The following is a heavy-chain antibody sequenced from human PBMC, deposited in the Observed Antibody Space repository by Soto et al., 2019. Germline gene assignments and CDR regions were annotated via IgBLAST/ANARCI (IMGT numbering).Heavy chain of an antibody. V-gene: IGHV1-69*13. CDR3: AKEYSSSSLYYYYGMGV. J-gene: IGHJ6*02. D-gene: IGHD6-6*01. CDR1: GGTFSSYA. Sequence: SVKVSCKASGGTFSSYAISWVRQAPGQGLEWMGGIIPIFGTANYAQKLQGRVTITADESTSTAYMELSSLRSEDTAVYYCAKEYSSSSLYYYYGMGVWGQGTTVTVSS. CDR2: IIPIFGTA.